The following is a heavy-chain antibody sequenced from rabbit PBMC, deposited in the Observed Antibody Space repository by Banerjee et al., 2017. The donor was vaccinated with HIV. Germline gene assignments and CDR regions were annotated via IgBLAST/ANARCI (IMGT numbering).Heavy chain of an antibody. Sequence: QEQLEESGGDLVKPEGSLTLTCTASGFSFSSYWIYWVRQAPGKGLEWIACIWPGSSGTTWYANWAKGRFTISKTSSTTVTLQMTSLTAADTATYFCARGGSGSLYTYFNLWGQGTLVTVS. D-gene: IGHD1-1*01. CDR3: ARGGSGSLYTYFNL. CDR1: GFSFSSYW. J-gene: IGHJ4*01. CDR2: IWPGSSGTT. V-gene: IGHV1S45*01.